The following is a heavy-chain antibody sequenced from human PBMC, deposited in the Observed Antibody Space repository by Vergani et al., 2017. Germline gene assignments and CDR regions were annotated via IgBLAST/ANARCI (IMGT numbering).Heavy chain of an antibody. CDR2: ISSSSSTI. CDR3: ARDLKYYGSGSYSYYDYGMDV. V-gene: IGHV3-48*04. Sequence: VQLVESGGGVVQPGRSLRLSCAASGFTFSSYSMNWVRQAPGKGLEWVSYISSSSSTIYYADSVKGRFTISRDNAKNSLYLQMNSLRAEDTAVYYCARDLKYYGSGSYSYYDYGMDVGGRGTTVTVSS. D-gene: IGHD3-10*01. CDR1: GFTFSSYS. J-gene: IGHJ6*01.